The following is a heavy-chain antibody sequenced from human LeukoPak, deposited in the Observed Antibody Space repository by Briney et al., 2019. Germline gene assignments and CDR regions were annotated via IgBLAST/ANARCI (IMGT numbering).Heavy chain of an antibody. J-gene: IGHJ4*02. CDR3: ARGKGDDFWSGYYSFYFDY. CDR1: GGSLSGYY. CDR2: TKHSGST. D-gene: IGHD3-3*01. V-gene: IGHV4-34*01. Sequence: SETLSLTCAVYGGSLSGYYWSWIRQPPGKGLEWIGETKHSGSTNYNPSLKSRATISVDTSKNQFSLKLSSVTPADTAVYYCARGKGDDFWSGYYSFYFDYWGQGILVTVSS.